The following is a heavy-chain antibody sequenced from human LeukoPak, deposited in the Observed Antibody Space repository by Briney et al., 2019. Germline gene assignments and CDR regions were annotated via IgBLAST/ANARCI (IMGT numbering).Heavy chain of an antibody. CDR3: ARDGYSFGHDFDY. CDR2: IKGDGSST. D-gene: IGHD5-18*01. J-gene: IGHJ4*02. Sequence: GGSLRLSCAASGFTFSSYWMPWVRHTPGKGLVWVSRIKGDGSSTSYADAVKGRFTISRDNAKNTLYLQMNSLRAEDTAVYYCARDGYSFGHDFDYWGQGTLVTVSS. V-gene: IGHV3-74*01. CDR1: GFTFSSYW.